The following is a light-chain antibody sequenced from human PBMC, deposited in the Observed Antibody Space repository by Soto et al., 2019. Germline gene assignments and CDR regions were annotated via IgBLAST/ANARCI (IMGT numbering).Light chain of an antibody. CDR1: QSVSSSY. CDR2: GTS. J-gene: IGKJ4*01. Sequence: EVVIPQSPATLSVSPGERATLSCRASQSVSSSYLAWYQQKPGQAPRLLIYGTSIRATGIPARFSGSGSGTEFTLTISSLQSEDFAVYYCQQYNNWPVFGGGTKVDIK. V-gene: IGKV3-15*01. CDR3: QQYNNWPV.